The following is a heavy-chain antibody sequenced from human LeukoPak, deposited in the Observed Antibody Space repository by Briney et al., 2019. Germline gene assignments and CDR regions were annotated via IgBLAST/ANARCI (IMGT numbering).Heavy chain of an antibody. D-gene: IGHD6-19*01. J-gene: IGHJ4*02. CDR2: ISGGGITT. CDR1: GFTFSNYA. Sequence: GGSLRLSCAASGFTFSNYAMRWVCQAPGKGLEWVSTISGGGITTYYADSAKGRFTISRDNSKNTMFLQMNSLRADDTAVYYCPRQSYASGWNPFDYWGQGILVTVSS. V-gene: IGHV3-23*01. CDR3: PRQSYASGWNPFDY.